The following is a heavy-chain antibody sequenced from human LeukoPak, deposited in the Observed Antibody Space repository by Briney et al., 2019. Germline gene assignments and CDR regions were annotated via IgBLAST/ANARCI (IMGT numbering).Heavy chain of an antibody. D-gene: IGHD3-16*01. CDR2: ISGGGVTT. J-gene: IGHJ6*02. CDR3: ARNQQLGGHSYYYYGMDV. V-gene: IGHV3-53*01. Sequence: GGSLRLSCAASGFTVSSNYMSWVRQAPGKGLEWVSGISGGGVTTYYADSVKGRFTISRDNSKNTLYLQMNSLRADDTAIYYCARNQQLGGHSYYYYGMDVWGQGTTVTVSS. CDR1: GFTVSSNY.